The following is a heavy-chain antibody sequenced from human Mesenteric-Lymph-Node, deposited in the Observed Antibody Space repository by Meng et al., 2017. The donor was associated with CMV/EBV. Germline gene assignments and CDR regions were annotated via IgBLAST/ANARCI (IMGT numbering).Heavy chain of an antibody. D-gene: IGHD3-10*01. CDR1: GGTFSSYA. CDR3: ASSSGSYWGAFDY. J-gene: IGHJ4*02. Sequence: KASGGTFSSYAISWVRQAPGQGLEWMGRIIPILGIANYAQKFQDRVTITADKSTSTAYMELSSLRSEDTAVYYCASSSGSYWGAFDYWGQGTLVTVSS. CDR2: IIPILGIA. V-gene: IGHV1-69*04.